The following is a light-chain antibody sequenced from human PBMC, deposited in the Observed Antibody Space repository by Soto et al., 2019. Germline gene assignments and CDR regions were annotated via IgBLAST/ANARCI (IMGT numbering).Light chain of an antibody. CDR3: QQYNNWPRGT. CDR1: QSVSSN. V-gene: IGKV3-15*01. Sequence: EIVMTQSPATLSVSPGDRATLSCSASQSVSSNLAWYQQKPAQAPRLLIYGASTRATGIPARFSGSGSGTEFPLTISSLQSEDFEVYYCQQYNNWPRGTFGQGTKLEIK. J-gene: IGKJ2*01. CDR2: GAS.